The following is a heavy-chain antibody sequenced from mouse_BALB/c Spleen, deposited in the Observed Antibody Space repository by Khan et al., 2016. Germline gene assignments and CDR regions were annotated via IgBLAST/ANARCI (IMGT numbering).Heavy chain of an antibody. V-gene: IGHV14-3*02. D-gene: IGHD2-1*01. CDR1: GFNIKDTY. CDR3: ARGGNSVTY. J-gene: IGHJ3*01. Sequence: VQLQQSGAEVVKPGASVKLSCTASGFNIKDTYMHWVKQRPEQGLEWIGRIDPANGNTKYDPKFQGKATITADTSSNTAYLQRSSLTSEYTAVYYCARGGNSVTYWGEGTLVTVSA. CDR2: IDPANGNT.